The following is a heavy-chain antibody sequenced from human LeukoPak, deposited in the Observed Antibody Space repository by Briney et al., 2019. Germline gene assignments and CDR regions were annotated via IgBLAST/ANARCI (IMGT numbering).Heavy chain of an antibody. D-gene: IGHD3-22*01. Sequence: SETLSLTCAVYGGSFSGYYRSWIRQPPGKGLEWIGEINHSGSTNYNPSLKSRVTISVDTSKNQFSLKLSSVTAADTAVYYCARGGYYQHNWFDPWGQGTLVTVSS. CDR3: ARGGYYQHNWFDP. CDR1: GGSFSGYY. J-gene: IGHJ5*02. CDR2: INHSGST. V-gene: IGHV4-34*01.